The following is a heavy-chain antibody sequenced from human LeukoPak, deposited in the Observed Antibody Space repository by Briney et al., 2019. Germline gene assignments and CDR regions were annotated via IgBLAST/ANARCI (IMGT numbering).Heavy chain of an antibody. D-gene: IGHD3-22*01. V-gene: IGHV1-69*13. J-gene: IGHJ4*02. CDR3: ARGRYDSSGRFYFDY. CDR2: ILPIFHSP. Sequence: SVKVSCRASGGTFRSYAISWLRQAPGQGLEWMGGILPIFHSPSYAQKFQGRVTITADESTSTAYMELSSLTSDDTAVYYCARGRYDSSGRFYFDYWGQGTLVTASS. CDR1: GGTFRSYA.